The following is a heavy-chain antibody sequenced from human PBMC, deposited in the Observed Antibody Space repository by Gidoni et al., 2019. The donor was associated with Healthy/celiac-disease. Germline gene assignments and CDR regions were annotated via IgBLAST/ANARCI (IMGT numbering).Heavy chain of an antibody. J-gene: IGHJ3*02. CDR2: IYSGGST. CDR1: GFTVSSNY. D-gene: IGHD6-13*01. CDR3: ARFPIAAAGADAFDI. Sequence: EVQLVESGGGLIQPGGSLRLSCAASGFTVSSNYMSWVRQAPGKGLEWVSVIYSGGSTYYADSVKGRFTISRDNSKNTLYLQMNSLRAEDTAVYYCARFPIAAAGADAFDIWGQGTMVTVSS. V-gene: IGHV3-53*01.